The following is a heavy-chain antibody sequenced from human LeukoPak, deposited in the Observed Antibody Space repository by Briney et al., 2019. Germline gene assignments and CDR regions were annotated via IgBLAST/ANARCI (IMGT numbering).Heavy chain of an antibody. V-gene: IGHV3-64*01. Sequence: GGSLRLSCAASGFTFSSYSMHWVRQAPGKGLEFVSSIGTNGYETYYGNSVMGRFTISRDNSKNTLYLQMGSLKPEDMAIYYCAREIYGPTWADAFDLWGHGTMVTISS. CDR1: GFTFSSYS. J-gene: IGHJ3*01. CDR2: IGTNGYET. D-gene: IGHD4/OR15-4a*01. CDR3: AREIYGPTWADAFDL.